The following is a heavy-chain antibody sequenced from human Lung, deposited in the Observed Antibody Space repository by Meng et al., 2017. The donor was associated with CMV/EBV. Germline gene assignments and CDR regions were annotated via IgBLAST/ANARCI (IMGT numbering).Heavy chain of an antibody. CDR1: GGSISSSNW. CDR3: ASFPPPGKQWLVTDY. D-gene: IGHD6-19*01. CDR2: IYHSGST. V-gene: IGHV4-4*02. Sequence: QGEVQESVPGHVEPSGTLSLTCAVSGGSISSSNWSSWGRQPPGKGLEWIGEIYHSGSTNYNPSLKSRVTISVDKSKNQFSLKLSSVTAADTAVYYCASFPPPGKQWLVTDYWGQGTLVTVSS. J-gene: IGHJ4*02.